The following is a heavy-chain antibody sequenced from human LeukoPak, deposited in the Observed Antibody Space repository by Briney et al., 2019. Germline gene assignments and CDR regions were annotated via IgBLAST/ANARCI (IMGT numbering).Heavy chain of an antibody. V-gene: IGHV4-59*08. CDR1: GGSFSGYY. CDR2: IYYSGST. D-gene: IGHD3-22*01. CDR3: ARRAMSSGYDGWYFDL. J-gene: IGHJ2*01. Sequence: SETLSLTCAVYGGSFSGYYWSWIRQPPGKGLEWIGSIYYSGSTDYNPSLKSRVTISVDTSKNQFSLKLSSVTAADTAVYYCARRAMSSGYDGWYFDLWGRGTLVTVSS.